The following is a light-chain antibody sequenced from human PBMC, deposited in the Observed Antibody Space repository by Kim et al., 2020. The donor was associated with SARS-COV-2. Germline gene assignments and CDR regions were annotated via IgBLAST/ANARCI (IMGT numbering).Light chain of an antibody. CDR1: ALPKQY. Sequence: GHTARITCSVDALPKQYAYWYRQMPAPAPALVIYKDSERPSWIPERFSGSSSGTTVTLTISGVQAEDEADYYCQSADSSGTYLNWVFRGGTQLTVL. V-gene: IGLV3-25*03. CDR3: QSADSSGTYLNWV. CDR2: KDS. J-gene: IGLJ3*02.